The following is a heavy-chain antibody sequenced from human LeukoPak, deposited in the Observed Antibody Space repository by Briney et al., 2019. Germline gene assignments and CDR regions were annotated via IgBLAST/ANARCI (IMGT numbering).Heavy chain of an antibody. V-gene: IGHV4-34*01. D-gene: IGHD3-10*01. Sequence: PSETLSLTCAVYGGSFSGYYWSWIRQPPGKGLEWIGEINHSGSTNYNPSLKSRVTISVDTSKNQFSLKLSSVTAADTAVYYCATRGRVRGGLDYWGQGTLVTVSS. CDR1: GGSFSGYY. CDR2: INHSGST. J-gene: IGHJ4*02. CDR3: ATRGRVRGGLDY.